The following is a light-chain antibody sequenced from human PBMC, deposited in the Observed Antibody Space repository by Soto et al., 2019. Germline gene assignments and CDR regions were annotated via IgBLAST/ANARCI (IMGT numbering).Light chain of an antibody. CDR1: QSVISH. CDR3: QQYNNWPLT. J-gene: IGKJ4*01. CDR2: GAS. Sequence: EIVLTHSPATLSFSPVERATLSCSYSQSVISHLVWYQQKPGQAPRLLIYGASTRATGIPARFSGSGSGTEFTLTISSLQSEDFAVYYCQQYNNWPLTFGGGTKVDIK. V-gene: IGKV3-15*01.